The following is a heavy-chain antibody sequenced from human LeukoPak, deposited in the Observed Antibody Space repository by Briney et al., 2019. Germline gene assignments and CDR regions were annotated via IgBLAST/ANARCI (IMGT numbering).Heavy chain of an antibody. CDR3: ARVYQSNYFDY. V-gene: IGHV3-33*01. D-gene: IGHD3-16*02. J-gene: IGHJ4*02. Sequence: PGGSLRLSCAASGFTFSSHGMHWVRQAPGKGLGWVAVIWYDGSNKYYADSVKGRFTISRDNSKNTLYLQMNTLRAEDTAVYYCARVYQSNYFDYWGQGTLVTVSS. CDR1: GFTFSSHG. CDR2: IWYDGSNK.